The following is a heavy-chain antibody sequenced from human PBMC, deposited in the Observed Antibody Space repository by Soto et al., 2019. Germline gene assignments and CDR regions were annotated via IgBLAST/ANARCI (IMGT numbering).Heavy chain of an antibody. Sequence: QVQLVESGGGVVQPGRSLRLSCAASGFTFSSYAMHWVRQAPGKGLEWVAVISYDGSNKYYADSVKGRFTISRDNSKNTLYLQMNSLRAEDTAVYYCARVSIAAAGTGYWGQGTLVTVSS. CDR3: ARVSIAAAGTGY. CDR2: ISYDGSNK. J-gene: IGHJ4*02. V-gene: IGHV3-30-3*01. CDR1: GFTFSSYA. D-gene: IGHD6-13*01.